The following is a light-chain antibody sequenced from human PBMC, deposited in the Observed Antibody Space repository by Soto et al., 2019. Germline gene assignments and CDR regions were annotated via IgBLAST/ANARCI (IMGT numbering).Light chain of an antibody. J-gene: IGKJ5*01. V-gene: IGKV3-15*01. CDR1: QGVTTN. Sequence: EILMTQSPATLSVSPGERFTLSCMAGQGVTTNFAWYQQKSGQSPRLLIYDVSSRATGVPSRFSGTGSETDFTLTISGLQSEDSAIYFCQQYNNWPFSVGPVTRLEIK. CDR3: QQYNNWPFS. CDR2: DVS.